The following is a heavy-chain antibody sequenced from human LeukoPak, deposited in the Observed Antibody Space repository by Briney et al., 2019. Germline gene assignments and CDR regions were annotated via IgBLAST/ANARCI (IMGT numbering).Heavy chain of an antibody. D-gene: IGHD6-19*01. CDR2: IYYSGST. Sequence: SETLSLTCTVSGGSVSSYYWSWIRQTPGKGLEWIGYIYYSGSTNYNPSLKSRVTISVDTSKNQFSLKLSSVTAADTAVYYCARLAWGAVALLIDYWGQGTLVTVSS. CDR3: ARLAWGAVALLIDY. J-gene: IGHJ4*02. CDR1: GGSVSSYY. V-gene: IGHV4-59*08.